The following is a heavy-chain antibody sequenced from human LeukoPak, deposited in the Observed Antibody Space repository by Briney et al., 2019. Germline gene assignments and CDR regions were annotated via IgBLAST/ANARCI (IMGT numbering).Heavy chain of an antibody. CDR1: GYTFTGYY. CDR3: ARSAGLVYDAFDI. V-gene: IGHV1-2*02. J-gene: IGHJ3*02. Sequence: ASVKVSCKASGYTFTGYYMHWVRQAPGQGLEWMGWINPNSGGTNYAQKFQGRVTMTRDTSISTAYMELSRLGSDDTAVYYCARSAGLVYDAFDIWGQGTMVAVSS. CDR2: INPNSGGT. D-gene: IGHD3-22*01.